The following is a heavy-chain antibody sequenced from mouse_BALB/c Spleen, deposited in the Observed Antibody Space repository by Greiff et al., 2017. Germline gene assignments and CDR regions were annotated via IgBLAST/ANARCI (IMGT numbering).Heavy chain of an antibody. CDR2: IYPGDGAT. Sequence: VQLKESGAELVRPGSSVKISCKASGYAFSSYWMNWVQQSPGQGLEWIGQIYPGDGATNYNGKFKGKATLTADKSSSPAYMQLSRLTSEDSVVYLCARGMGTTRGAMDYWGQGTSVTVSA. CDR1: GYAFSSYW. V-gene: IGHV1-80*01. J-gene: IGHJ4*01. CDR3: ARGMGTTRGAMDY. D-gene: IGHD2-3*01.